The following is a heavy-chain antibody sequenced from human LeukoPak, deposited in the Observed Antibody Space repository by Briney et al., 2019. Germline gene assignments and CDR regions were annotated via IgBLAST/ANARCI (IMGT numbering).Heavy chain of an antibody. J-gene: IGHJ4*02. Sequence: GGSLRLSCAASGFTFSSYAMSWVRQAPGKGLEWVSAISSSGDSTYYADSVKGRFTISRDNSKNTLYLQMNSLRAEDTAVYYCAKDCSAQLWYRGYYFDYWGQGTLVTVSS. CDR1: GFTFSSYA. V-gene: IGHV3-23*01. D-gene: IGHD5-18*01. CDR3: AKDCSAQLWYRGYYFDY. CDR2: ISSSGDST.